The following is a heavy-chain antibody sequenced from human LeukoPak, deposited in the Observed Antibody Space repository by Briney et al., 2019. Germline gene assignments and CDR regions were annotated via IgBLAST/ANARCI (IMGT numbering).Heavy chain of an antibody. D-gene: IGHD3-10*01. J-gene: IGHJ3*02. CDR3: TGSPWGGAFDI. Sequence: GGSLRLSCAASGLTFSDAWVSWVRQAPGKGLECIGRIEKISYGETTDYAAPVKGRLTISRDDSKHTMYLQMNNLETEDTGVYFCTGSPWGGAFDIWGRGTLVTVSS. V-gene: IGHV3-15*04. CDR2: IEKISYGETT. CDR1: GLTFSDAW.